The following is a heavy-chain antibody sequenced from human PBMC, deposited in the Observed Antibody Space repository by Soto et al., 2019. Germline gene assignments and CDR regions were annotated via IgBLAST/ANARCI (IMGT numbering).Heavy chain of an antibody. D-gene: IGHD4-17*01. CDR3: ARDLNGDYGFDY. V-gene: IGHV3-7*01. CDR1: GLTFGSFG. J-gene: IGHJ4*02. Sequence: EVQLVESGGGLVQPGGSLRLSGAASGLTFGSFGLSGFRQAPGKGLEWVANKKQEGSEKYYVDSVKGRFTISRDNAKNSLYLQMNSLRAEDTAVYYCARDLNGDYGFDYWGQGTLVTVSS. CDR2: KKQEGSEK.